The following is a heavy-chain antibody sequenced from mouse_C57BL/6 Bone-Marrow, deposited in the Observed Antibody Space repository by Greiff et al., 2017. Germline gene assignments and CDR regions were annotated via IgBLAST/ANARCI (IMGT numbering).Heavy chain of an antibody. J-gene: IGHJ2*01. CDR1: GYTFTSYW. V-gene: IGHV1-64*01. CDR3: AREKGIYDGYYVDY. D-gene: IGHD2-3*01. CDR2: IHPNSGST. Sequence: VQLQQPGAELVKPGASVKLSCKASGYTFTSYWMHWVKQRPGQGLEWIGMIHPNSGSTNYNEKFKSKATLTVDKSSSTAYMQLSSLTSEDSAVYYCAREKGIYDGYYVDYWGQGTTLTVSS.